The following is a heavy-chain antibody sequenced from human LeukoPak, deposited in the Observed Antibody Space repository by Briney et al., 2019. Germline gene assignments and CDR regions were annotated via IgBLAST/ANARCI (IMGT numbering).Heavy chain of an antibody. V-gene: IGHV3-11*01. CDR3: ARLGIITAAGSNDY. CDR2: ISYSGDTI. CDR1: EFTFSDYY. J-gene: IGHJ4*02. Sequence: PGGSLRLSCAASEFTFSDYYMSWIRQAPGKGLEWVSYISYSGDTIYYADSVKGRFTVSRDNAKNSLYPQMNSLRAEDTAVYYCARLGIITAAGSNDYWGQGTLVTVSS. D-gene: IGHD6-13*01.